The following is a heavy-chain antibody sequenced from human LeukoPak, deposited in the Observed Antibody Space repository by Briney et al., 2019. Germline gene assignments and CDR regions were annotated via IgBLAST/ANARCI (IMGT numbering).Heavy chain of an antibody. CDR2: IYYSGST. CDR1: GGSISSYY. J-gene: IGHJ6*02. V-gene: IGHV4-59*01. CDR3: ARLRYFDWLPRVYGMDV. D-gene: IGHD3-9*01. Sequence: SETLSLTCTVSGGSISSYYWSWIRQPPGKGLEWIGYIYYSGSTNFNPSLKSRVTVSVDTSKNQFSLKLSSVTAADTAVYYCARLRYFDWLPRVYGMDVWGQGTTVTVSS.